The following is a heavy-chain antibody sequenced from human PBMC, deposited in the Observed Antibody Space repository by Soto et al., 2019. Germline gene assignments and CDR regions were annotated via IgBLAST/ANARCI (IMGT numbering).Heavy chain of an antibody. D-gene: IGHD4-17*01. V-gene: IGHV3-30-3*01. CDR3: ARDPHGRRYGVSDY. CDR2: ISYDGSNK. CDR1: GFTFSSYA. Sequence: GGSLRLSCAASGFTFSSYAMHWVRQAPGKGLEWVAVISYDGSNKYYADSVKGRFTISRDNSKNTLYLQMNSLRAEDTAVYYCARDPHGRRYGVSDYWGQGTLVTVSS. J-gene: IGHJ4*02.